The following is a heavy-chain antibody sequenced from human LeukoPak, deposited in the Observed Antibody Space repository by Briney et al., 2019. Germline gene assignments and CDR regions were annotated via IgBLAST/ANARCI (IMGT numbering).Heavy chain of an antibody. V-gene: IGHV3-33*01. Sequence: WRSLRLSCAASGFTFRNFGMHWVRQAPGKGLEWVTFIWYDGSNKYYGDSMKGRFTVSRDSSKNTVYLQMTSLTGEDTAVYYCARDRNSGHYWFIDHWGRGTLVTVSS. CDR1: GFTFRNFG. CDR3: ARDRNSGHYWFIDH. D-gene: IGHD3-10*01. J-gene: IGHJ2*01. CDR2: IWYDGSNK.